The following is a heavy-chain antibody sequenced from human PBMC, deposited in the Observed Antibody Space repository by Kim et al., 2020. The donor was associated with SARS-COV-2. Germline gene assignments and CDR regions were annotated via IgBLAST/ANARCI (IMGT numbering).Heavy chain of an antibody. D-gene: IGHD2-2*01. CDR2: ISAYNGNT. V-gene: IGHV1-18*01. Sequence: ASVKVSCKASGYTFTSYGISWVRQAPGQGLEWMGWISAYNGNTNYAQKLQGRVTMTTDTSTSTAYMELRSLRSDDTAVYYCARGWGCSSTSCQVYYYMDVWGKGTTVTVSS. CDR3: ARGWGCSSTSCQVYYYMDV. J-gene: IGHJ6*03. CDR1: GYTFTSYG.